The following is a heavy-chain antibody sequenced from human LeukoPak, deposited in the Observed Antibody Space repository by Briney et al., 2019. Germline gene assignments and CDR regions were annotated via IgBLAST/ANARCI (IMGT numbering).Heavy chain of an antibody. Sequence: GGSLRLSCAASGFTVSSNYMSWVRQAPGKGLEWISVLYSGGSIYYAESVKGRFTISRDNSRNTLYLQMNSLRAEDTAVYYCARGTYYDSSGYHFDYWGQGTLVTVSS. CDR2: LYSGGSI. V-gene: IGHV3-53*01. CDR1: GFTVSSNY. J-gene: IGHJ4*02. CDR3: ARGTYYDSSGYHFDY. D-gene: IGHD3-22*01.